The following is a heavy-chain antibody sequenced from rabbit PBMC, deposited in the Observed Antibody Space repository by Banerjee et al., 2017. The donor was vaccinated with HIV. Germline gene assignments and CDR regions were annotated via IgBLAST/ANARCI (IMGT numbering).Heavy chain of an antibody. V-gene: IGHV1S45*01. Sequence: QEQLKETGGGLVQPGGSLTLSCKASGFDFSSYWICWVRQAPGKGLEWIGYIDPVFGSTYYASWVNGRFTISKTSSTTVTLQMTSLTAADTATYFCARWASTSGYYNGWLDLWGPGTLVTVS. CDR2: IDPVFGST. D-gene: IGHD1-1*01. J-gene: IGHJ5*01. CDR3: ARWASTSGYYNGWLDL. CDR1: GFDFSSYW.